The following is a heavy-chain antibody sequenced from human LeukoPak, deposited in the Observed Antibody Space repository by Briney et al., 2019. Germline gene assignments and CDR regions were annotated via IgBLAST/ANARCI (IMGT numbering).Heavy chain of an antibody. J-gene: IGHJ4*02. D-gene: IGHD3-16*01. Sequence: GGSLRPSCAVSGFTFSANNMHWVRQAPGKGLEWVTFIDHDGSQKFYADSVKGRFTISRDNSKNALYLHINSLRPEDTAVYYCAKDGGGGTYSFDYWGQGSLVTVSS. CDR1: GFTFSANN. CDR3: AKDGGGGTYSFDY. V-gene: IGHV3-30*02. CDR2: IDHDGSQK.